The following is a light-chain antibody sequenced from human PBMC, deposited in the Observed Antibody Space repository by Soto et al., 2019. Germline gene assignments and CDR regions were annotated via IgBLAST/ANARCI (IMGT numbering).Light chain of an antibody. CDR1: GSDVGTYDF. CDR2: DVS. CDR3: CLYAVTFYV. Sequence: QSVLTQPRSVSGSPGQSVTISCTGTGSDVGTYDFVSWYQQHPGKAPRLMIFDVSERPSGVPDRFSGSKSGNTASLTISGLQAEDEADYYCCLYAVTFYVFGTGTKVTVL. V-gene: IGLV2-11*01. J-gene: IGLJ1*01.